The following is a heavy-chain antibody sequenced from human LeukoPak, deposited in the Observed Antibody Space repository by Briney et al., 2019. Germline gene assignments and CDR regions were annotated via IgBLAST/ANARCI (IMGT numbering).Heavy chain of an antibody. Sequence: GGSLRLSCAASGFTFSSYWMSWVRQAPGKGLEWVANIKQDGSEKYYVDSVNGRFTISRYNAKNSLYLQMNSLRAEDTDVYYCARGDYALDYWGQGTLVTVSS. J-gene: IGHJ4*02. CDR3: ARGDYALDY. D-gene: IGHD4-17*01. V-gene: IGHV3-7*01. CDR2: IKQDGSEK. CDR1: GFTFSSYW.